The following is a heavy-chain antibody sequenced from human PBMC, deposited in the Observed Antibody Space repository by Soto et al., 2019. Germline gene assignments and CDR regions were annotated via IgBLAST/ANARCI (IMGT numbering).Heavy chain of an antibody. CDR1: GYTFTNYD. D-gene: IGHD3-10*01. V-gene: IGHV1-8*01. J-gene: IGHJ6*02. CDR3: TRAQFEFGSYFGLDV. CDR2: MNPDSENT. Sequence: QVYLVQSGAEVKQPGASVRVSCKASGYTFTNYDITWVRQATGQGLEWMGWMNPDSENTGSPQKFQGRVTMTVNTSINTAYMELTSLRSEDTAVYYCTRAQFEFGSYFGLDVWGQGTTVTVSS.